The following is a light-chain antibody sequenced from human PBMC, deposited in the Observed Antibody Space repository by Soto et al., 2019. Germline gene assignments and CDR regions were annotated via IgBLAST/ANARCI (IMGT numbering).Light chain of an antibody. Sequence: DIQVTQSPSTLSASVGDRVTITCGASQSIGTWLAWYQQKPGKAPKLLIFDASTLESGVPSRFSGSGSRTDFTLTISSLQPDDFATYYCQQYSDSSGAFGQGTKVDIK. CDR2: DAS. CDR1: QSIGTW. V-gene: IGKV1-5*01. J-gene: IGKJ1*01. CDR3: QQYSDSSGA.